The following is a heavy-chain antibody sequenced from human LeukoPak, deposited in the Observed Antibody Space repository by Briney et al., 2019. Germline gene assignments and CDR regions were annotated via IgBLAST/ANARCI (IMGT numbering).Heavy chain of an antibody. CDR3: ARQYSDILTGYHRGELYWYFDL. Sequence: SETLSLTCTVSGGSISSGSYYWSWIRQPAGKGLEWIGRIYSGGSTNYNPSLKSRVTISLGTSKNQFSLKLSSVTAADTAVYYCARQYSDILTGYHRGELYWYFDLWGRGTLVTVSS. V-gene: IGHV4-61*02. CDR1: GGSISSGSYY. CDR2: IYSGGST. J-gene: IGHJ2*01. D-gene: IGHD3-9*01.